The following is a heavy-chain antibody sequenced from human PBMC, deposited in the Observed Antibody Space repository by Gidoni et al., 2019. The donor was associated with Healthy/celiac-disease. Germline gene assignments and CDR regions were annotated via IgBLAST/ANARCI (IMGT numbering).Heavy chain of an antibody. D-gene: IGHD1-26*01. Sequence: PGQGLEWMGRINPNSGGTNYAQKFQGRVTMTRDTSISTAYMALSRRRSDDTAVYYCARGRGGSYSDYWGQGTLVTVSS. V-gene: IGHV1-2*06. CDR3: ARGRGGSYSDY. J-gene: IGHJ4*02. CDR2: INPNSGGT.